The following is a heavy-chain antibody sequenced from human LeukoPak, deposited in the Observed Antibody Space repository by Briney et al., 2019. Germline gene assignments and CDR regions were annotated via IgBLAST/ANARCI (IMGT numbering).Heavy chain of an antibody. Sequence: GASVKVSCKVYGGTFSSYAISWVRQAPGQGLEWMGGIIPIFVTTNYAQKFQGRVTITADESTSTAYMELSSLRSEDTAVYYCATRGVNSRFDYWGQGTLVTVSS. D-gene: IGHD4-23*01. CDR2: IIPIFVTT. CDR3: ATRGVNSRFDY. CDR1: GGTFSSYA. V-gene: IGHV1-69*13. J-gene: IGHJ4*02.